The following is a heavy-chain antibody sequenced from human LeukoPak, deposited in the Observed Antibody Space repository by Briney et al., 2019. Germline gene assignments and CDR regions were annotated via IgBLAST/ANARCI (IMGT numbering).Heavy chain of an antibody. CDR1: GFAFSGCG. Sequence: PGGSLRLSCAASGFAFSGCGMYWVRQPPGKGLGWVAFIRYDANGKYYADSVKGRFTISRDNSKNTLYLQMNSLKPEGTAGYYCSTWAVTILVTDTWGQGTLVTVSS. CDR3: STWAVTILVTDT. D-gene: IGHD3-3*01. J-gene: IGHJ5*02. CDR2: IRYDANGK. V-gene: IGHV3-30*02.